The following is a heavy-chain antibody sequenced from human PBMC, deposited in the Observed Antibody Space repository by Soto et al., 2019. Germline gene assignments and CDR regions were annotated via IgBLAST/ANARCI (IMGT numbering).Heavy chain of an antibody. CDR1: GSSISSSSYY. CDR2: IYYSGST. D-gene: IGHD5-18*01. CDR3: AAPKVATWYRYSYGYDFDY. Sequence: SETLSLTCTVSGSSISSSSYYWGWIRQPPGKGLEWIGSIYYSGSTYYNPSLKSRVTISVDTSKNQFSLKLSSVTAADTAVYYCAAPKVATWYRYSYGYDFDYWGQGTLVTVSS. J-gene: IGHJ4*02. V-gene: IGHV4-39*01.